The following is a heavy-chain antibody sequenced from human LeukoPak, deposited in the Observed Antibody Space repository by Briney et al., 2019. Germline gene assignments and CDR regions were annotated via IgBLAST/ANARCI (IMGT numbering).Heavy chain of an antibody. V-gene: IGHV1-46*01. Sequence: ASVKVSCKASGYTFTGYYIHWVRQAPGQGLEWMGIINPSGGSTSYAQKFQGRVTMTRDMSTSTVYMELSSLRSEDTAVYYCAIVFGVVIDYWGQGTLVTVSS. CDR2: INPSGGST. D-gene: IGHD3-3*01. CDR3: AIVFGVVIDY. J-gene: IGHJ4*02. CDR1: GYTFTGYY.